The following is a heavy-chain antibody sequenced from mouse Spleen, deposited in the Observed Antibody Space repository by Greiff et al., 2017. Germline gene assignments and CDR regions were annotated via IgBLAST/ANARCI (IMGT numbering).Heavy chain of an antibody. D-gene: IGHD1-1*01. CDR3: ARGDYYGGYAMDY. J-gene: IGHJ4*01. CDR2: ILPGSGST. CDR1: GYTFSSYW. V-gene: IGHV1-9*01. Sequence: VQLVESGAELMKPGASVKISCKATGYTFSSYWIEWVKQRPGHGLEWIGEILPGSGSTNYNEKFKGKATFTADTSSNTAYMQLSSLTSEDSAVYYCARGDYYGGYAMDYWGQGTSVTVSS.